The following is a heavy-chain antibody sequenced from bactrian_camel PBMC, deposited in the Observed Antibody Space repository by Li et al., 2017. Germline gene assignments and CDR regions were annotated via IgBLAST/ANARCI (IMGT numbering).Heavy chain of an antibody. CDR2: INSGGGST. V-gene: IGHV3S31*01. CDR1: GFTFSSYA. Sequence: VQLVESGGGLVQPGGSLRLSCAASGFTFSSYAMSWVRQAPGKGLEWVSAINSGGGSTYYADSVKGRFIISRDNDKKTLYLQLNSLSPEDTAIYYCAKVSLGRCYSGPECLENITPPRTGQGTQVTVS. D-gene: IGHD3*01. J-gene: IGHJ4*01.